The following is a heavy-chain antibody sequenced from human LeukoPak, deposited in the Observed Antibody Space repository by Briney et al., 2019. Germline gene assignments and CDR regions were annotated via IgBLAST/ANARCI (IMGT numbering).Heavy chain of an antibody. J-gene: IGHJ4*02. V-gene: IGHV4-30-4*08. Sequence: SQTLSLTCIVSGGSISSGGYYWSWIRQPPGKGLEWIGYIYYSGSTYYNPSLKSRVTISVDTSKNQFPLKLSSVTAADTAVYYCARVLGEWLLFDYWGQGTLVTVSS. CDR1: GGSISSGGYY. CDR3: ARVLGEWLLFDY. CDR2: IYYSGST. D-gene: IGHD3-3*01.